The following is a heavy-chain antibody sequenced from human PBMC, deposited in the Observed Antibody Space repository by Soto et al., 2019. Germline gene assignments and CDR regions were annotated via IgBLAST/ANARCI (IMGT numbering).Heavy chain of an antibody. Sequence: SETLSLTCTVSGGSISSYYWSWIRQPPGKGLEWIGYIYYSGSTNYNPSLKSRVTISVDTSKNQFSLKLSSVTAADTAVYYCARAERGYSGYDYFDYWGQGTLVIVSS. CDR3: ARAERGYSGYDYFDY. CDR1: GGSISSYY. CDR2: IYYSGST. J-gene: IGHJ4*02. V-gene: IGHV4-59*01. D-gene: IGHD5-12*01.